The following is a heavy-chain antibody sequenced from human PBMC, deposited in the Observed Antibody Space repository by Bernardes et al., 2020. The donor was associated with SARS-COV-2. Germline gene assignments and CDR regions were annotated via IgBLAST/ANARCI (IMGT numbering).Heavy chain of an antibody. D-gene: IGHD4-17*01. CDR2: IWHDGSRE. CDR1: GFTFRDYT. J-gene: IGHJ5*01. Sequence: SLIRSCAASGFTFRDYTMHWVRQAPGQGLEWVAVIWHDGSREYYVDSVKGRFAISRDNSNNTLYLQMNNLRVEDTALYRCATEDGEWLESWGQGTLVTVS. V-gene: IGHV3-33*01. CDR3: ATEDGEWLES.